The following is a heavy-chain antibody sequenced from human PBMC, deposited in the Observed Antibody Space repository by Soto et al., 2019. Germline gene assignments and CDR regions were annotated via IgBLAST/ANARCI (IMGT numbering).Heavy chain of an antibody. J-gene: IGHJ5*02. CDR2: VYATGTT. V-gene: IGHV4-4*07. CDR3: VRDGSKTLRDWFDP. Sequence: QVQLQESGPGVVKPSETLSLSCSVSGGSISKFYWSWIRKTAGKGLEWMGRVYATGTTDYNPSLRSRVTMSVDISKKTFSLRLTSVTAADTGVYYCVRDGSKTLRDWFDPWGQGKLVTVS. CDR1: GGSISKFY.